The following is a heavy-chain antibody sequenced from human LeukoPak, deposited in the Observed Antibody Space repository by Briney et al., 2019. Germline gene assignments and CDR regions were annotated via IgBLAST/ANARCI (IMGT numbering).Heavy chain of an antibody. CDR3: AGEYGGNRHFDY. J-gene: IGHJ4*02. Sequence: GGSLRLSCEVSGFTFSSYWMNWVRQAPGKGLEWVANIKQDGSDKYYVDSVKGRFTISRDNAKNSLYLQMNSLRAEDTAVYYCAGEYGGNRHFDYWGQGTLVTVSS. V-gene: IGHV3-7*03. CDR1: GFTFSSYW. D-gene: IGHD4-23*01. CDR2: IKQDGSDK.